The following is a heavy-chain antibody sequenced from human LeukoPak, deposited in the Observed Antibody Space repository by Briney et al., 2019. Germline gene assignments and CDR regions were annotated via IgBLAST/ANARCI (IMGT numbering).Heavy chain of an antibody. CDR3: ARDGPYYYGSGSSIDY. J-gene: IGHJ4*02. V-gene: IGHV1-46*01. CDR2: INPSGGST. CDR1: GYTFTGYY. D-gene: IGHD3-10*01. Sequence: ASVKVSCKASGYTFTGYYMHWVRQAPGQGLEWMGIINPSGGSTSYAQKFQGRVTMTRDTSTSTVYMELSSLRSEDTAVYYCARDGPYYYGSGSSIDYWGQGTLVTVSS.